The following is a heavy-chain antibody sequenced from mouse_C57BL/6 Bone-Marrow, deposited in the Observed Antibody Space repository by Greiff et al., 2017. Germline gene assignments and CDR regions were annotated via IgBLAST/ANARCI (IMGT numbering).Heavy chain of an antibody. CDR3: ARGPYYYGSSSYAMDY. CDR1: GFTFSSYA. V-gene: IGHV5-4*03. D-gene: IGHD1-1*01. J-gene: IGHJ4*01. CDR2: ISDGGSYT. Sequence: DVMLVESGGGLVKPGGSLKLSCAASGFTFSSYAMSWVRQTPEKRLEWVATISDGGSYTYYPDNVKGRFTISRDNAKNNLYLQMSHLKSEDTAMYYCARGPYYYGSSSYAMDYWGQGTSVTVSS.